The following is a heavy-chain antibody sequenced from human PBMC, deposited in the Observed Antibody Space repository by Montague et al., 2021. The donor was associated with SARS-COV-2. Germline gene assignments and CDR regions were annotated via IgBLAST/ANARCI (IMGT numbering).Heavy chain of an antibody. CDR1: GGSISSGGYY. CDR3: ASARITMIVVVDAFDI. CDR2: IYYSGST. V-gene: IGHV4-31*03. Sequence: TLSLTCTVSGGSISSGGYYWSWIRQHPGKGLEWIGYIYYSGSTYYNPFLESRVTISVDTSKNQFSLKLSSVTAADTAVYYCASARITMIVVVDAFDIWGQGTMVTVSS. J-gene: IGHJ3*02. D-gene: IGHD3-22*01.